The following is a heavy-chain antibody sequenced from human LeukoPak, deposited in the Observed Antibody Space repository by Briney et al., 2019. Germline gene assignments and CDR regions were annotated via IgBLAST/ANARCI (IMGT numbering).Heavy chain of an antibody. CDR3: ARDPYSGNYGNYYYYYMDV. J-gene: IGHJ6*03. V-gene: IGHV3-21*01. CDR2: ISSSSSSYI. CDR1: GFTFSSYS. D-gene: IGHD1-26*01. Sequence: PGGSLRLSCAASGFTFSSYSMNWVRQAPGKGLEWVSSISSSSSSYIFYADSVKGRFTISRDNAKNSLYLQMNSLGPEDTAVYYCARDPYSGNYGNYYYYYMDVWGKGTTVTISS.